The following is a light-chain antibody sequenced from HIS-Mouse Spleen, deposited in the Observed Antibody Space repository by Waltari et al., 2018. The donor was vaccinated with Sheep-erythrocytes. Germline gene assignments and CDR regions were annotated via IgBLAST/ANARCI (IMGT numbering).Light chain of an antibody. V-gene: IGKV3-15*01. CDR2: GAS. CDR3: QQYNNWPQT. J-gene: IGKJ1*01. CDR1: QSVSSN. Sequence: EIVMTQSPATLSVSPGERATLACRTSQSVSSNLAWYQQNPGQAPRLLIYGASTRATGIPARFSGSASGTEFTLTISSMQSEDFAVYYCQQYNNWPQTFSQGTKVEI.